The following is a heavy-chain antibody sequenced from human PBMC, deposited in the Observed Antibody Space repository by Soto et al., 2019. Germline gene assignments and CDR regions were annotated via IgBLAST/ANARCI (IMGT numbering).Heavy chain of an antibody. J-gene: IGHJ4*02. V-gene: IGHV4-34*01. Sequence: SETLSLTCAVYGGSFSGYYWSWISQPPGKGLEWIGEINHSGSTNYNPSLKSRVTISVDTSKNQFSLKLSSVTAADTAVYYCARDGGYSYGRFDYWGQGTLVTVSS. D-gene: IGHD5-18*01. CDR1: GGSFSGYY. CDR2: INHSGST. CDR3: ARDGGYSYGRFDY.